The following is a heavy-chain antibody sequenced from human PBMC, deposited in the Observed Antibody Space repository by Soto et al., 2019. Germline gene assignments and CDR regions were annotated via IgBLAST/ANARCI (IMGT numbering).Heavy chain of an antibody. D-gene: IGHD3-9*01. V-gene: IGHV1-18*01. CDR3: ARAPYDILTGSMYYFDY. J-gene: IGHJ4*02. CDR2: ISAYNGNT. CDR1: GYTFTSYG. Sequence: ASVKVSCKASGYTFTSYGISWVRQAPGQGFEWMGWISAYNGNTNYAQKLQGRVTMTTDTSTSTAYMELRSLRSDDTAVYYCARAPYDILTGSMYYFDYWGQGTLVTVSS.